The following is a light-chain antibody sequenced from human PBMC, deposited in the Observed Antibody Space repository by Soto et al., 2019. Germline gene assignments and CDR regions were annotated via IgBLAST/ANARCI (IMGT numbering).Light chain of an antibody. Sequence: EIVLTQSPATLSLSPGERATLSCRASQSVGSFLAWYQQKPGQAPRLLIFDASNRATGIPARFSGSGSGTDFTLTISSLEPEDFAVYYCQQRSNWPLITFGQGTRLEIK. CDR2: DAS. CDR1: QSVGSF. V-gene: IGKV3-11*01. CDR3: QQRSNWPLIT. J-gene: IGKJ5*01.